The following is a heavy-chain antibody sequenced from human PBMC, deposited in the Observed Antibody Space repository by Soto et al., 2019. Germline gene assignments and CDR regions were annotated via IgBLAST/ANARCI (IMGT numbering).Heavy chain of an antibody. V-gene: IGHV5-10-1*01. J-gene: IGHJ4*02. CDR3: ARQIYDSDTGPNFQYYFDS. D-gene: IGHD3-22*01. CDR2: IDPSDSQT. CDR1: GYSFAGYW. Sequence: PGESLKISCNGSGYSFAGYWITWVRQKPGKGLEWMGRIDPSDSQTYYSPSFRGHVTISVTKSITTVFLQWSSLRASDTAMYYCARQIYDSDTGPNFQYYFDSWGQGTRVPVSS.